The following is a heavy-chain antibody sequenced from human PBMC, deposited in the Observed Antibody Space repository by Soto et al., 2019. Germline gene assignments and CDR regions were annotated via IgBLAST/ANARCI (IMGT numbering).Heavy chain of an antibody. CDR1: GGSISSGGYS. V-gene: IGHV4-30-2*01. J-gene: IGHJ5*02. CDR3: ARLLYGSGSWFDP. D-gene: IGHD3-10*01. CDR2: IYHSGST. Sequence: SETLSLTCAVSGGSISSGGYSWSWIRQPPGKGLEWIGYIYHSGSTYYNPSLKSRVTISVDRSENQFSLKLSSVTAADTAVYYCARLLYGSGSWFDPWCHGTLVTVS.